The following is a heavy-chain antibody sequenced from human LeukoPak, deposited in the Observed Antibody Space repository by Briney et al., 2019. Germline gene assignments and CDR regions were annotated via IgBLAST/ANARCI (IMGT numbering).Heavy chain of an antibody. CDR3: ARGAGTFDA. J-gene: IGHJ5*02. CDR1: GGSFSGYY. V-gene: IGHV4-34*01. CDR2: INHSGST. D-gene: IGHD1-1*01. Sequence: LETLSLTCAVYGGSFSGYYWSWIRQPPGKGLEWIGEINHSGSTNYNPSLKSRVTISVDTSKNQFSLKLSSVTAADTAVYYCARGAGTFDAWGQGTLVTVSS.